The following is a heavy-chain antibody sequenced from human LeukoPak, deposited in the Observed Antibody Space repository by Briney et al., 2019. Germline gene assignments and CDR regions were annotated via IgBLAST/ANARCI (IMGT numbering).Heavy chain of an antibody. CDR1: GYTFTSYD. D-gene: IGHD3-22*01. J-gene: IGHJ4*02. Sequence: GASVKVSCKASGYTFTSYDINWVRQATGQGLEWMGWMNPNSGNTGYAQKFQGRVTMTRNTSISTAYMELSSLRSEDTAVYYCARVRRRITYYYDSSGYYFGYWGQGTLVTVSS. V-gene: IGHV1-8*01. CDR2: MNPNSGNT. CDR3: ARVRRRITYYYDSSGYYFGY.